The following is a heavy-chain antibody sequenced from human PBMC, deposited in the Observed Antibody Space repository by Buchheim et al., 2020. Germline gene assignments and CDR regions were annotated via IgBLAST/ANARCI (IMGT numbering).Heavy chain of an antibody. J-gene: IGHJ2*01. CDR1: GFTFSSYA. CDR3: AKDSMVRGVLPYWYFDL. V-gene: IGHV3-30*18. D-gene: IGHD3-10*01. Sequence: QVQLVESGGGVVQPGRSLRLSCAASGFTFSSYAMHWVRQAPGKGLEWVAVISYDRSNKYYADPVKGRFTISRDNSKNQPYLQMNSLRPEDTAVFYCAKDSMVRGVLPYWYFDLWGRGTL. CDR2: ISYDRSNK.